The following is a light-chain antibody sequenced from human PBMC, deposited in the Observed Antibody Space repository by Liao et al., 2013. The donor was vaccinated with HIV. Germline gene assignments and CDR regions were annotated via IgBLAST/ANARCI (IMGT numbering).Light chain of an antibody. CDR1: NIGTKS. Sequence: SYELTQPPSVSVAPGKTASITCGATNIGTKSVHWYQQRPGQAPVLVMYYDSDRPSGIPERFSGSSSGDXATLTISRVEAGDEADYYCQLWDSDSDHQVFGGGTKLTVL. CDR3: QLWDSDSDHQV. J-gene: IGLJ3*02. V-gene: IGLV3-21*01. CDR2: YDS.